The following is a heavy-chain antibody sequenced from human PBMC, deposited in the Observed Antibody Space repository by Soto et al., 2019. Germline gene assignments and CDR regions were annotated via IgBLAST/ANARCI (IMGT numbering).Heavy chain of an antibody. CDR3: AGGGGHAYDS. CDR2: IRPDGSET. D-gene: IGHD5-12*01. CDR1: GFTFTDFY. J-gene: IGHJ5*02. V-gene: IGHV3-7*03. Sequence: EVQLVQSGGGLVQPGGSLRLSCVGSGFTFTDFYMNWVRQAPGKGLEWVANIRPDGSETNYVESVKGRFTTSRDNAKNSLFLQTTSLRADDTAVYYCAGGGGHAYDSWGQGILVTASS.